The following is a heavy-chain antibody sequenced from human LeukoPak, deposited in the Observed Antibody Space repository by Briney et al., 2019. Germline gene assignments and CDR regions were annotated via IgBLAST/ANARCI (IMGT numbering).Heavy chain of an antibody. CDR3: ARSMVGYFDY. D-gene: IGHD3-10*01. CDR1: GFTFSSYA. CDR2: ISYDGSNK. J-gene: IGHJ4*02. Sequence: GGSLRLSCAASGFTFSSYAMHWVRQAPGKGLEWVAVISYDGSNKYYADSVKGRFTISRGNSKNTLYLQMNSLRAEDTAVYYCARSMVGYFDYWGQGTLVTVSS. V-gene: IGHV3-30*04.